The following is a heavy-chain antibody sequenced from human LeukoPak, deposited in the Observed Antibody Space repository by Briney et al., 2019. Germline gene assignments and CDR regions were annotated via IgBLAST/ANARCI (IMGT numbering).Heavy chain of an antibody. V-gene: IGHV3-23*01. CDR3: AKDLGYGYYYGMDV. D-gene: IGHD5-18*01. CDR2: ISGSGGNT. CDR1: GFTFSSYA. J-gene: IGHJ6*02. Sequence: GGSLRLSCAASGFTFSSYAMTWVRQALEKGLEWVSAISGSGGNTYYADPVKGRFTISRDNSKKTLFLQMNSLRAEDTAVYYCAKDLGYGYYYGMDVWGQGTTVTVSS.